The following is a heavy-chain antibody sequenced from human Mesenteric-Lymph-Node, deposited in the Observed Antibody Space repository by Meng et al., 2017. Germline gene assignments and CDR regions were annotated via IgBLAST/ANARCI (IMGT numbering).Heavy chain of an antibody. CDR1: VDSVSSNDAA. CDR3: ASWRYDS. J-gene: IGHJ5*01. Sequence: QVQRQQAGPGPVNPSQTLSLICDISVDSVSSNDAAWNWIRQSPSRGLEWLGRTYYRSKWSIEYALSMKSRITINPDTSKNQFSLQLNSVTPEDTAVYYCASWRYDSWGQGTLVTVSS. CDR2: TYYRSKWSI. V-gene: IGHV6-1*01.